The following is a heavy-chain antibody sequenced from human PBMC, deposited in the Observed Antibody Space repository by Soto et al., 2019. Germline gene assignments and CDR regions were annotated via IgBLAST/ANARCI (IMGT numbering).Heavy chain of an antibody. Sequence: QVQLQESGPGLVKPSQTLSLACNVSGVSISTADYYWNWIRQHPGRGLEWIGYISYSGTTYYNPSIKSRVTISVDTSENQFSLKLTSVTAADTAVYYCARELQLVPGGEYYFDSWGQGTLVTVSS. CDR3: ARELQLVPGGEYYFDS. J-gene: IGHJ4*02. V-gene: IGHV4-31*02. D-gene: IGHD3-16*01. CDR2: ISYSGTT. CDR1: GVSISTADYY.